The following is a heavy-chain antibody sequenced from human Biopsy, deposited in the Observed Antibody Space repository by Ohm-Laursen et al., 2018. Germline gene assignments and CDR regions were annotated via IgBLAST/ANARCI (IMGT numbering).Heavy chain of an antibody. CDR1: GGSISSSTTYY. CDR3: ARHPTGFWFDP. J-gene: IGHJ5*02. Sequence: GTLSLTCSVSGGSISSSTTYYWAWLHQPPGKGLEWIGSIYNTETTFYNPSLKSRVTISVDTSTNQFSLKVSSVTAADTALYFCARHPTGFWFDPWGHGTLVTVSS. CDR2: IYNTETT. V-gene: IGHV4-39*01.